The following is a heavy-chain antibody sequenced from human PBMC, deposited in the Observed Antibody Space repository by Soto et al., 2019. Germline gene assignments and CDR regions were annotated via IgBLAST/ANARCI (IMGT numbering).Heavy chain of an antibody. V-gene: IGHV3-23*01. CDR1: GFTFSSYA. D-gene: IGHD2-15*01. J-gene: IGHJ5*02. CDR3: ASEMRIVVVAATRIWFDP. CDR2: ISGSGGST. Sequence: GGSLRLSCAASGFTFSSYAMSWVRQAPGKGLEWVSAISGSGGSTYYADSVKGRFTISRDNSKNTLYLQMNSLRAEDTAVYYCASEMRIVVVAATRIWFDPWGQGTLVTV.